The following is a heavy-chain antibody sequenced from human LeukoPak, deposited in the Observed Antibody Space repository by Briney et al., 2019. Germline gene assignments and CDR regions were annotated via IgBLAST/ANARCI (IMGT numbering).Heavy chain of an antibody. J-gene: IGHJ6*03. D-gene: IGHD5-24*01. V-gene: IGHV4-34*01. Sequence: SETLSLTCSVSDDSITMYYWSWIRQPPGKGLEWIGEINHSGSTNYNPSLKSRVTISVDTSKNQFSLKLSSVTAADTAVYYCARGGGMGHYYYYMDVWGKGTTVTISS. CDR2: INHSGST. CDR3: ARGGGMGHYYYYMDV. CDR1: DDSITMYY.